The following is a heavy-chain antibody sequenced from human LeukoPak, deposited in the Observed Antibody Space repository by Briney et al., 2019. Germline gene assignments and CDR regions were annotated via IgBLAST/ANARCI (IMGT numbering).Heavy chain of an antibody. D-gene: IGHD1-14*01. CDR2: LSSGGST. CDR1: GGSISYNY. J-gene: IGHJ4*02. V-gene: IGHV4-4*07. CDR3: ARDSGSGHFDY. Sequence: KPSETLSLTCSVSGGSISYNYWSRIRQPAGKGLEWIGRLSSGGSTNYSPSLKSRLTISVDRSKNHFSLKLTSVTAADTAVYYCARDSGSGHFDYWGQGTLVTVSS.